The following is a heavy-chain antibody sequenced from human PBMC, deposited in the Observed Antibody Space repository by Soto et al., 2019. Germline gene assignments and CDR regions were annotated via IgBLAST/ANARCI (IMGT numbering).Heavy chain of an antibody. J-gene: IGHJ4*02. CDR1: GFTFSDYY. V-gene: IGHV3-11*01. D-gene: IGHD6-13*01. CDR3: ARKPYSSSWSDY. CDR2: ISSSGSTI. Sequence: QVQLVESGGGLVKPGGSLRLSCAASGFTFSDYYMSWIRQAPGQGLEWVSYISSSGSTIYYADSVKGRFTTSRDNPKNSLYLQMNSLRAEDTAVHYCARKPYSSSWSDYWGQGTLGTVSS.